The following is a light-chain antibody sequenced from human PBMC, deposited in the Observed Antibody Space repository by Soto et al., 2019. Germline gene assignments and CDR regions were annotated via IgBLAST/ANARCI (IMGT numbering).Light chain of an antibody. CDR3: QQYNSYSLT. J-gene: IGKJ1*01. CDR2: KAS. CDR1: QYISLW. V-gene: IGKV1-5*03. Sequence: WRDSQYISLWLAWYQQKAGKAPNLLIYKASRLESGVPSRFSGSGSGTEFTLTISGLQPGDSATYYCQQYNSYSLTFGQGTKVDIK.